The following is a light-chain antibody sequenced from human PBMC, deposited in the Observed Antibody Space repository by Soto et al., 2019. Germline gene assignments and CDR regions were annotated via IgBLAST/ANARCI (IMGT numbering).Light chain of an antibody. CDR3: QQSYSTPGT. Sequence: DIQLTQSPSTLSGSVGDRVTITCRASQTISSWLAWYQQKPGKAPKLLIYKASTLKSGVPSRFSGSGSGTDFTLTISSLQPEDFATYYCQQSYSTPGTFGQGTRLEIK. CDR1: QTISSW. J-gene: IGKJ5*01. CDR2: KAS. V-gene: IGKV1-5*03.